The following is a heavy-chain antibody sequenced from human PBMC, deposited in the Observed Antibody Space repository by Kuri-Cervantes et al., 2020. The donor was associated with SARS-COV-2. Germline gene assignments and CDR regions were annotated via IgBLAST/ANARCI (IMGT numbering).Heavy chain of an antibody. Sequence: GGSLRLSCAASGFTFSSYGMHWVRQAPGKGLEWVAVIWYDGSSKYYADSVTGRFTISRDSPKNTLNLQMNSLRAEDTAVYYCAKGSDTAKYGMDVWGQGTTVTVSS. J-gene: IGHJ6*02. V-gene: IGHV3-33*06. CDR3: AKGSDTAKYGMDV. CDR2: IWYDGSSK. CDR1: GFTFSSYG. D-gene: IGHD5-18*01.